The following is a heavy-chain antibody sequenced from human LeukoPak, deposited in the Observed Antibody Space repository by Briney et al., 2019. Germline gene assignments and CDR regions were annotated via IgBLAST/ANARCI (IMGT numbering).Heavy chain of an antibody. CDR1: GFTVSSNY. CDR2: IYSGGNT. J-gene: IGHJ4*02. CDR3: ARGGSGYDPYYFDY. D-gene: IGHD5-12*01. Sequence: GGSLRLSCAASGFTVSSNYMSWVRQAPGKGLEGVSVIYSGGNTYYADSVKGRFTISRDNSKNTLYLQMNNLRAEDTAVYYCARGGSGYDPYYFDYWGQGTLVTVSS. V-gene: IGHV3-53*01.